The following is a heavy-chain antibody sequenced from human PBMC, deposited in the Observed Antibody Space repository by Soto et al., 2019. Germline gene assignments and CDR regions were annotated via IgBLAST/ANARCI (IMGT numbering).Heavy chain of an antibody. CDR1: GGTFSSYA. Sequence: QVQLVQSGAEVKKPGSSVKVSCKASGGTFSSYAISWVRQAPGQGLEWMGGIIPIFGTANYAQKFQGRVTITEGDDRSTAYMELDCLRDEDTAVYYCALGGGYAVATSGSRDVWGEGTTVIVSS. V-gene: IGHV1-69*12. D-gene: IGHD5-12*01. J-gene: IGHJ6*04. CDR2: IIPIFGTA. CDR3: ALGGGYAVATSGSRDV.